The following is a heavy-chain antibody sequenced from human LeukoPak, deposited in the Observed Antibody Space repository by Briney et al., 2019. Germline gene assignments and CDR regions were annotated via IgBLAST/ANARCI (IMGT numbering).Heavy chain of an antibody. D-gene: IGHD6-19*01. CDR1: GGSISSYY. V-gene: IGHV4-39*01. CDR3: ASPGIAVAGDNFDY. CDR2: IYYSGST. J-gene: IGHJ4*02. Sequence: SETLSLTCTVSGGSISSYYWGWIRQPPGKGLEWIGSIYYSGSTYYNPSLKSRVTISVDTSKNQFSLKLSSVTAADTAVYYCASPGIAVAGDNFDYWGQGTLVTVSS.